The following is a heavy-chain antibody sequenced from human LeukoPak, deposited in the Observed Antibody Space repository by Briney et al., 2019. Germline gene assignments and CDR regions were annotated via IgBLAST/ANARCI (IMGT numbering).Heavy chain of an antibody. D-gene: IGHD6-19*01. Sequence: SETLSLTCTVSGYSISSGYYWGWIRQPPGKGLEWIGSIYHSGSTYYNPSLKSRVTISVDTSKNQFSLKLSSVTAADTAVYYCATRAVAGVSVYWGQGTLVTVSS. V-gene: IGHV4-38-2*02. CDR2: IYHSGST. CDR1: GYSISSGYY. CDR3: ATRAVAGVSVY. J-gene: IGHJ4*02.